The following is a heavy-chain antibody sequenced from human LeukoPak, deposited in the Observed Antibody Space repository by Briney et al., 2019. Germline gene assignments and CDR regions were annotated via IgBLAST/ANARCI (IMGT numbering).Heavy chain of an antibody. CDR3: ARWLLRRGTFDY. D-gene: IGHD3-3*01. J-gene: IGHJ4*02. V-gene: IGHV4-59*12. Sequence: SETLSLTCTVSGGSISSYYWSWIRQPPGKGLEWIGYIYYSGSTNYNPSLKSRVTISVDTSKNQFSLKLSSVTAADTAVYYCARWLLRRGTFDYWGQGTLVTVSS. CDR2: IYYSGST. CDR1: GGSISSYY.